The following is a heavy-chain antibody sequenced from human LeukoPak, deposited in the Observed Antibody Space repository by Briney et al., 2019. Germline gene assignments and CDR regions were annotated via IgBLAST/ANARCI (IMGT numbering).Heavy chain of an antibody. CDR1: GGSISSGGYY. D-gene: IGHD1-26*01. Sequence: SQTLSLTCTVSGGSISSGGYYWSWIRQHPGKGLEWIGYIYYSGSTYYNPSLKSRVTISVDTSQNQFSLKMHSVTAADTAVYYCARKLVGAKYGMEVWGPGTTVTVSS. CDR2: IYYSGST. V-gene: IGHV4-31*03. J-gene: IGHJ6*02. CDR3: ARKLVGAKYGMEV.